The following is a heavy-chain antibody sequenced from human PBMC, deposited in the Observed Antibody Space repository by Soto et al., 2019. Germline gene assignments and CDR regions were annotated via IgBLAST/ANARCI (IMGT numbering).Heavy chain of an antibody. D-gene: IGHD2-15*01. CDR3: ARASGGSCYSIRYCYYYYMDV. J-gene: IGHJ6*03. Sequence: AGGSLRLSCAASGFTFSSYWMSWVRQAPGKGLEWVANIKQDGSEKYYVDSVKGRFTISRDNAKNSLYLQMNSLRAEDTAVYYCARASGGSCYSIRYCYYYYMDVWGKGTTVTVAS. CDR2: IKQDGSEK. CDR1: GFTFSSYW. V-gene: IGHV3-7*01.